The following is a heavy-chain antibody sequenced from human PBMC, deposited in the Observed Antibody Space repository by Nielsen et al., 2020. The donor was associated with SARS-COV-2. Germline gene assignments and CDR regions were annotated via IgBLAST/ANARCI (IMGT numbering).Heavy chain of an antibody. CDR3: ARGGQTVVDLFDC. J-gene: IGHJ4*02. Sequence: SETLSLTCTVSGGSVSSGSYYWSWIRQPPGKGLEWIGNISYSGSTNYNPSLKSRVTISVDKSKNQFSLKLSSVTAADTAIYYCARGGQTVVDLFDCWGQGTLVTVSS. D-gene: IGHD4-23*01. CDR2: ISYSGST. CDR1: GGSVSSGSYY. V-gene: IGHV4-61*01.